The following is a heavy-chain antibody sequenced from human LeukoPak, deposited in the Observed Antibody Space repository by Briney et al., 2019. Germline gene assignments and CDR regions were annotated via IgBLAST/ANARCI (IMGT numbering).Heavy chain of an antibody. CDR2: ISYDGSNK. J-gene: IGHJ4*02. D-gene: IGHD6-6*01. CDR3: ARGVYLDY. V-gene: IGHV3-30-3*01. CDR1: GFTFSSYW. Sequence: PGGSLRLSCAASGFTFSSYWMSWVRQAPGKGLEWVAVISYDGSNKYYADSVKGRFTISRDNSKNTLYLQMNSLRAEDTAVYYCARGVYLDYWGQGTLVTVSS.